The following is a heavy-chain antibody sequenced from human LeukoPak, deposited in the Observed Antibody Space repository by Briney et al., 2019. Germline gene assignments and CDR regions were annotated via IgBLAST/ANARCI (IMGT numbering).Heavy chain of an antibody. V-gene: IGHV1-2*02. CDR2: INPNSGGT. J-gene: IGHJ1*01. Sequence: ASVKVSCKASGYTFTGYYMHWVRQAPGQGLEWMGWINPNSGGTNYAQKFQGRVTMTRDTSISTAYMELSRLRSDDTAVYYCARSYSSSRDYFQHWGQGTLVTVSS. CDR1: GYTFTGYY. D-gene: IGHD6-13*01. CDR3: ARSYSSSRDYFQH.